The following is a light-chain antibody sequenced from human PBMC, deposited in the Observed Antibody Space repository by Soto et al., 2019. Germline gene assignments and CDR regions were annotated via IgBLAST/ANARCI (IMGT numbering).Light chain of an antibody. J-gene: IGKJ2*01. CDR2: EVS. CDR1: QSLLHSDGKTY. CDR3: MQTIQVPYT. V-gene: IGKV2D-29*01. Sequence: DIVMTQTPLSLSVTPGQPASISCKSSQSLLHSDGKTYFYWYMQKPGQPPHLLIYEVSKRFSGVPDRFSGSGSGTDFTLKISRMEAEDVGVYYCMQTIQVPYTFGQGTKVEIK.